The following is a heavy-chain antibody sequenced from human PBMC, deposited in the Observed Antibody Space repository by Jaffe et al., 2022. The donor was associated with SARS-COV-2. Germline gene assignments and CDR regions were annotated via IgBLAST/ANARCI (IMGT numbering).Heavy chain of an antibody. J-gene: IGHJ4*02. Sequence: EVQLLESGGGLVQPGGSLRLSCAASGFTFSNYAMSWVRQAPGKGLEWVSGFSGSDDSTYHADSVKGRFTISRDNSKNTLHLQMNSLRAEDSAVYYCAKHRTAGAWYFDYWGQGTLVTVS. CDR3: AKHRTAGAWYFDY. CDR1: GFTFSNYA. V-gene: IGHV3-23*01. CDR2: FSGSDDST. D-gene: IGHD6-13*01.